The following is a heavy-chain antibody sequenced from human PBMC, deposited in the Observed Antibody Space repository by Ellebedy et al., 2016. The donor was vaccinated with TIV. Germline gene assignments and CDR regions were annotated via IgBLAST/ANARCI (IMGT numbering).Heavy chain of an antibody. V-gene: IGHV3-30*02. J-gene: IGHJ6*02. CDR1: GFTVSG. CDR2: IRSDGYTK. D-gene: IGHD3-16*01. Sequence: PGGSLRLSCATSGFTVSGMHWVRQAPGKGLEWVAFIRSDGYTKYYTDSVKGQFTISRDSSKNTLDLQMNSLKANDTAVYYCVKGAYPVPTVMAVWGQGTMVTVSS. CDR3: VKGAYPVPTVMAV.